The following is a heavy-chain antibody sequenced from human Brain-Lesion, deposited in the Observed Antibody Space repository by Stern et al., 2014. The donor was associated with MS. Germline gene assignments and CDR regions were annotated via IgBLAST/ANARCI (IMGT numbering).Heavy chain of an antibody. D-gene: IGHD1-26*01. CDR2: IWHAGSNK. Sequence: VQLEESGGDVVKPGRSLRLSCTASGFMFSVYAIHWVRQAPGKGLEWVAIIWHAGSNKYYRDSVKGRFVISRDDSKGTLYLEMDNLTVEDTAVYFCARDPIVGTTAGGMDVWGQGTTVAVSS. CDR1: GFMFSVYA. J-gene: IGHJ6*02. V-gene: IGHV3-33*08. CDR3: ARDPIVGTTAGGMDV.